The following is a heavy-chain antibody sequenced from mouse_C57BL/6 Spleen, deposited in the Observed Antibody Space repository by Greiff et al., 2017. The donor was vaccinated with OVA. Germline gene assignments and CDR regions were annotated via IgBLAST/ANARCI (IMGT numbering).Heavy chain of an antibody. D-gene: IGHD2-1*01. CDR2: ISDGGSYT. CDR1: GFTFSSYA. CDR3: ARDVHYGNYDYAMDY. J-gene: IGHJ4*01. Sequence: EVKLVESGGGLVKPGGSLKLSCAASGFTFSSYAMSWVRQTPEKRLEWVATISDGGSYTYYPDNVKGRFTISRDNAKNNLYLQMSHLKSEDTAMYYCARDVHYGNYDYAMDYWGQGTSVTVSS. V-gene: IGHV5-4*01.